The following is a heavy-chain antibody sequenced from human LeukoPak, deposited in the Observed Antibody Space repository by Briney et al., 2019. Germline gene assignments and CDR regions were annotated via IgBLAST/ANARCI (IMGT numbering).Heavy chain of an antibody. J-gene: IGHJ4*02. CDR3: AKAVNYYDSSGYYFY. Sequence: GGSLRLSCAASGFTFSGYAMSWVRQAPGKGLEWVLAISGSGGSTYYADSVKGRFTISRDNSKNTLYLQMNSLRAEDTAVYYCAKAVNYYDSSGYYFYWGQGTLVTVSS. CDR1: GFTFSGYA. CDR2: ISGSGGST. V-gene: IGHV3-23*01. D-gene: IGHD3-22*01.